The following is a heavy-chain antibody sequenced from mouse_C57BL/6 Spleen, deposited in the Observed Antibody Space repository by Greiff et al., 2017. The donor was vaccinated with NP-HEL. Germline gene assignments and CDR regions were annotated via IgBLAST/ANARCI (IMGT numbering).Heavy chain of an antibody. CDR1: GYSITSGYY. J-gene: IGHJ3*01. CDR3: ASDGYFFAY. D-gene: IGHD2-3*01. Sequence: ESGPGLVKPSQSLSLTCSVTGYSITSGYYWNWIRQFPGNKLEWMGYISYDGSNNYNPSLKNRISITRDTSKNQFFLKLNSVTTEDTATYYCASDGYFFAYWGQGTLVTVSA. V-gene: IGHV3-6*01. CDR2: ISYDGSN.